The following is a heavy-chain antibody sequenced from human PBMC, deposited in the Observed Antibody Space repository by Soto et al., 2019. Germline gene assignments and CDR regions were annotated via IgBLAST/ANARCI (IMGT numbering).Heavy chain of an antibody. CDR3: ARREGRVRGGGGMDV. CDR1: GGSVSSGSYY. CDR2: IYYSGST. J-gene: IGHJ6*02. Sequence: PSETLSLTCTVSGGSVSSGSYYWSWIRQPPGKGLEWIGYIYYSGSTNYNPSLKSRVTISVDTSKNQFSLKLSSVTAADTAVYYCARREGRVRGGGGMDVWGQGTTVTVSS. D-gene: IGHD1-26*01. V-gene: IGHV4-61*01.